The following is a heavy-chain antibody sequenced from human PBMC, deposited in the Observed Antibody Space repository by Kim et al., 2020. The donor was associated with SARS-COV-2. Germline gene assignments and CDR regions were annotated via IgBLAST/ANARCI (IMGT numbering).Heavy chain of an antibody. V-gene: IGHV1-18*01. J-gene: IGHJ6*02. Sequence: APKLQGRVTMTTDTSTSTAYMELRSLRSDDTAVYYCARRGVGHYYYGMDVWGQGTTVTVSS. D-gene: IGHD1-26*01. CDR3: ARRGVGHYYYGMDV.